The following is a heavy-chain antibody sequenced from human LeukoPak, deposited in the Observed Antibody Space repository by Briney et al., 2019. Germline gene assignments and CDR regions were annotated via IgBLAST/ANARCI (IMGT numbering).Heavy chain of an antibody. CDR3: AKSKSPYPMDYIFDF. CDR2: INHNGNVN. J-gene: IGHJ4*02. CDR1: GFTFSSYW. V-gene: IGHV3-7*01. Sequence: GGSLRLSCAASGFTFSSYWMNWARQAPGKGLEWVASINHNGNVNYYVDSVKGRFTISRDNAKNSLYVQMNSLRTDDAAVYYCAKSKSPYPMDYIFDFWGQGTLVTVSS. D-gene: IGHD4-11*01.